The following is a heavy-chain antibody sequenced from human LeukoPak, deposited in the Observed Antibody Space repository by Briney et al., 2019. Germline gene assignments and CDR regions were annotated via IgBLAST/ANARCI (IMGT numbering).Heavy chain of an antibody. CDR1: GGSISSYY. D-gene: IGHD3-16*01. Sequence: PSETLSLTCTVSGGSISSYYWSWIRQPPGKGLEWIGYIYYSGSTNYNPSLKSRVTISVDTSKNQFSLKLSSVTAADTAVYYCARLGGLSDPTTFWGQGTLVTVSS. J-gene: IGHJ1*01. CDR3: ARLGGLSDPTTF. CDR2: IYYSGST. V-gene: IGHV4-59*08.